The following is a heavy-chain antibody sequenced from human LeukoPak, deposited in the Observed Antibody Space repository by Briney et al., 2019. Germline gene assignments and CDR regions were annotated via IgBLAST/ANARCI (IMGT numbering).Heavy chain of an antibody. J-gene: IGHJ4*02. CDR2: ISGSGGST. CDR1: GFTFSSYG. V-gene: IGHV3-23*01. Sequence: GGSLRLSCAASGFTFSSYGMSWVRQAPGKGLEWVSSISGSGGSTFYADSVKGRFTISRDNSKNTLYLQMNSLRAEDTAVYYCAKTPSGYYYPFDYWGQGTLVTVSS. D-gene: IGHD3-22*01. CDR3: AKTPSGYYYPFDY.